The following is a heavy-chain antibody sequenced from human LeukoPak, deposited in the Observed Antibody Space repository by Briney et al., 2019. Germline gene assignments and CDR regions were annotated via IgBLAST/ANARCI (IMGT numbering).Heavy chain of an antibody. CDR1: GYTFTSYD. CDR2: MNPNRGNT. J-gene: IGHJ5*02. CDR3: ARTGFEISVWFDP. V-gene: IGHV1-8*01. D-gene: IGHD3-10*01. Sequence: ASVKVSCKASGYTFTSYDINWVRQATGQGLEWMGWMNPNRGNTGYAQKFQGRFTMTRNTSISTAYMELSSLRSEDTAVYYCARTGFEISVWFDPWGQGTLVTVSS.